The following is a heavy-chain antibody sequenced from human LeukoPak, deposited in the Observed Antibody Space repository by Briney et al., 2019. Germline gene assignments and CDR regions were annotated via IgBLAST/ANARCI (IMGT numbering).Heavy chain of an antibody. CDR3: ARDGAAAPLYYYHMDV. Sequence: QSGGSLRLSCAASGFTLSNNAMTWVRQAPGKGLEWVSTITGSGSASWHAESVKGRFAISRDNSKNTLYLQMNSLRAEDTAVYHCARDGAAAPLYYYHMDVWGKGTTVTVSS. D-gene: IGHD2-2*01. CDR2: ITGSGSAS. CDR1: GFTLSNNA. J-gene: IGHJ6*03. V-gene: IGHV3-23*01.